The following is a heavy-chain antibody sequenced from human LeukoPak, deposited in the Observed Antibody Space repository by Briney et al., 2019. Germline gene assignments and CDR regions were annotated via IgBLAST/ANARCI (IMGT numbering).Heavy chain of an antibody. CDR3: VKVGCSGGTCYWAYFQH. V-gene: IGHV3-64D*09. Sequence: PGGSLRLSCSASRFTFSSYVMHWVRQAPGKGLEYVSGISSNGDRTYYADSVKGRFIISRDNSKNTLYLQMSSLRAEDTAVYYCVKVGCSGGTCYWAYFQHWGQGTLVTVSS. CDR2: ISSNGDRT. CDR1: RFTFSSYV. D-gene: IGHD2-15*01. J-gene: IGHJ1*01.